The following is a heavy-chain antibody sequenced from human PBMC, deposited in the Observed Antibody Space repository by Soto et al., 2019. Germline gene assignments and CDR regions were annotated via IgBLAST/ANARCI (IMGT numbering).Heavy chain of an antibody. CDR1: GGSISSSSYY. V-gene: IGHV4-39*01. D-gene: IGHD4-17*01. CDR2: IYYSGST. Sequence: SETLSLTCTVSGGSISSSSYYWGWIRQPPGKGLEWIGSIYYSGSTYYNPSLKSRVTIPVDTSKNQFSLKLSSVTAADTAVYYCARVVGGEADKSDYWGQGTLVTVSS. J-gene: IGHJ4*02. CDR3: ARVVGGEADKSDY.